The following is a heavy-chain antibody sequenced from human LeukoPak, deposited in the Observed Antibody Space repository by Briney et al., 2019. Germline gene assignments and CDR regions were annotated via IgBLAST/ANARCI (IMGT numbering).Heavy chain of an antibody. D-gene: IGHD4-17*01. CDR3: AREGTVTYHAAFDI. CDR2: NYCSGSA. J-gene: IGHJ3*02. Sequence: PSETLSLTCTVSGDSISSGSYNWIRLPPHQGQGLEWIVYNYCSGSANYNPSLKSRLSVSVDTSKIQFSLRLTSVTGADTGLYFCAREGTVTYHAAFDIWGRGTMVTVS. CDR1: GDSISSGSYN. V-gene: IGHV4-31*03.